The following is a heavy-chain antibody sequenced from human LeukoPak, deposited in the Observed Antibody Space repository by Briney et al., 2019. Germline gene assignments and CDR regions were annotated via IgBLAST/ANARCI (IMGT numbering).Heavy chain of an antibody. CDR3: GGGIVFDY. CDR2: ISYDGSNK. CDR1: GFTFSSYG. J-gene: IGHJ4*02. D-gene: IGHD2-15*01. V-gene: IGHV3-30*03. Sequence: GGSLRLSCAASGFTFSSYGMHWVRQAPGKGLEWVAIISYDGSNKYYADSVKGRFTISRDNSKNTLYLQMNSLRAEDTAVYYCGGGIVFDYWGQGILVTVSS.